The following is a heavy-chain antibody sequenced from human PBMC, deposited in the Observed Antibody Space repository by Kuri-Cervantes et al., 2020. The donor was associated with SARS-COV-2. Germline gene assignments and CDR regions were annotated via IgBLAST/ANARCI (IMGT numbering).Heavy chain of an antibody. CDR1: GFTVSSNE. J-gene: IGHJ4*02. CDR3: AREEVLAVAGTGGFDY. CDR2: ISSSSSYI. Sequence: GGSLRLSCAASGFTVSSNEMSWVRQAPGKGLEWVSSISSSSSYIYYADSVKGRFTISRDNSKSTLYLQMNSLRAEDTAVYYCAREEVLAVAGTGGFDYWGQGTLVTVSS. V-gene: IGHV3-21*01. D-gene: IGHD6-19*01.